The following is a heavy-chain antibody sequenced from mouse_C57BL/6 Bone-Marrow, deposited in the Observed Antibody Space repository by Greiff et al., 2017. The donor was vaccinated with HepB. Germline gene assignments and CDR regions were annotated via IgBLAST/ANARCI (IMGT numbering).Heavy chain of an antibody. J-gene: IGHJ4*01. CDR2: ISNGGGST. Sequence: EVKVVESGGGLVQPGGSLKLSCAASGFTFSDYYMYWVRQTPEKRLEWVAYISNGGGSTYYPDTVKGRFTISRDNAKNTLYLQMSRLQSEDTAMYYCARAYSGTMDYWGQGTSVTVSS. V-gene: IGHV5-12*01. CDR3: ARAYSGTMDY. CDR1: GFTFSDYY. D-gene: IGHD1-1*02.